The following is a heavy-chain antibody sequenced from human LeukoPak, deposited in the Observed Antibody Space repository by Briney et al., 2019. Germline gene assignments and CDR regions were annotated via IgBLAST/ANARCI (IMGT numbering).Heavy chain of an antibody. Sequence: PGGSRRLSWAASGFTFTKAWMSWVRQAPGKGLEWVGRIKSNTDGGTTDYAAPVKGRFTISRDDSANTLYLQMSDLKTEDTALYYCTTAVDWGQGTLVSVSS. CDR1: GFTFTKAW. J-gene: IGHJ4*02. CDR3: TTAVD. CDR2: IKSNTDGGTT. V-gene: IGHV3-15*01.